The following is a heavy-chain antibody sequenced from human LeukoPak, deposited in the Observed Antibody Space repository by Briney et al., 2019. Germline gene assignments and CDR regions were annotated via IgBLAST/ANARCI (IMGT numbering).Heavy chain of an antibody. CDR2: IYYSGST. J-gene: IGHJ4*02. Sequence: SETLSLTCAVYGGSFSGYYWSWIRQPPGKGLEWIGYIYYSGSTNYNPSLKSRVTISVDTSKNQFSLKLSSVTAADTAVYYCARHAKWLVYYFDYWGQGTLVTVSS. CDR3: ARHAKWLVYYFDY. CDR1: GGSFSGYY. V-gene: IGHV4-59*08. D-gene: IGHD6-19*01.